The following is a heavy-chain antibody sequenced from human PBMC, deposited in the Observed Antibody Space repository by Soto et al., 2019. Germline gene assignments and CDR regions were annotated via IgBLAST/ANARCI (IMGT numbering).Heavy chain of an antibody. J-gene: IGHJ6*02. CDR1: GFTFSSYA. CDR2: ISGSGGST. Sequence: GGSLRLSCAASGFTFSSYAMSWVRQAPGKGLEWVSAISGSGGSTYYADSVKGRFTITRDNSKNTRYRQMNSLRAEDTAVYYCAKTVGATEMATIQYYYYGMDVWGQGTTVTVSS. V-gene: IGHV3-23*01. D-gene: IGHD5-12*01. CDR3: AKTVGATEMATIQYYYYGMDV.